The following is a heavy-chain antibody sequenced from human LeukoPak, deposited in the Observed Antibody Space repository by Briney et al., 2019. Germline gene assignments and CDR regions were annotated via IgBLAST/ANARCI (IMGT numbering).Heavy chain of an antibody. CDR1: GSTFSGSA. D-gene: IGHD5-18*01. CDR2: IGSGAKSYAT. CDR3: TREKEAYNFGLAYYYYYMDV. Sequence: GGSLRLSCAASGSTFSGSAMHWVRQAPRKGLEWVGQIGSGAKSYATAYAASVKGRFTISRDDSKNTAYLQMNSLQTEDTAVYYCTREKEAYNFGLAYYYYYMDVWGKGTTVTVSS. V-gene: IGHV3-73*01. J-gene: IGHJ6*03.